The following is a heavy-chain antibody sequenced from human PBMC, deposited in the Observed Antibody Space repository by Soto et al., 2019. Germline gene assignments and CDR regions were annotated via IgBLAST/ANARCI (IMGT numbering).Heavy chain of an antibody. CDR3: ATGRRDGYNYVY. V-gene: IGHV1-24*01. CDR2: FDPEDGET. J-gene: IGHJ4*02. Sequence: ASVKVSCKVSGYTLAELSMHWVRQAPGKGLEWMGGFDPEDGETIYAQKFQGRVTMTEDTSTDTAYMELSSLRSEDTAVYYCATGRRDGYNYVYWGQGTLVTVSS. CDR1: GYTLAELS. D-gene: IGHD5-12*01.